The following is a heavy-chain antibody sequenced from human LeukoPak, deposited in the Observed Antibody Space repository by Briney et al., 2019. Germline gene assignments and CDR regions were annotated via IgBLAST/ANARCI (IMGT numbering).Heavy chain of an antibody. Sequence: GGSLRLSCAASGFTFSNAWMNWVRQAPGKGLEWVGRIKSKTDGGTTDYAAPVKGRFTISRDDSKNTLYLQMNSLKTEDTAVYYCTTVPYDYGDYSSDYWGQGTLVTVSS. CDR3: TTVPYDYGDYSSDY. CDR2: IKSKTDGGTT. V-gene: IGHV3-15*07. J-gene: IGHJ4*02. D-gene: IGHD4-17*01. CDR1: GFTFSNAW.